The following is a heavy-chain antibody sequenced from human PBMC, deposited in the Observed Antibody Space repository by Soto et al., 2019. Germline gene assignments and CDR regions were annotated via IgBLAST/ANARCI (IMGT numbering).Heavy chain of an antibody. CDR2: LNGSGGST. Sequence: VRLLESGGGLVQPGGSLRLSCAASGFTFSDYYMTWVRQAPGKGLEWVSGLNGSGGSTFYADSVKGRFAISRDNSKNTLYLQMNSLRDGARAVDYCARGFAAGQPSPPDNCDQGNLVSVSS. D-gene: IGHD3-10*01. J-gene: IGHJ4*02. CDR3: ARGFAAGQPSPPDN. CDR1: GFTFSDYY. V-gene: IGHV3-23*01.